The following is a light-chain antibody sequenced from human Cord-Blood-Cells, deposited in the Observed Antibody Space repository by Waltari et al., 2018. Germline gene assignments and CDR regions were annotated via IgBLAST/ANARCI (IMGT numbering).Light chain of an antibody. Sequence: QSALTQPASVSGSPGQSITISCTGTSSDVGGYNYVSWYQQHPGKAPKLMIYYVSKRPSGFSNRCSGSKSGNTASLTISGLQAEDEADYYCSSYTSSSTVVFGGGTKLTVL. V-gene: IGLV2-14*01. CDR1: SSDVGGYNY. CDR3: SSYTSSSTVV. J-gene: IGLJ2*01. CDR2: YVS.